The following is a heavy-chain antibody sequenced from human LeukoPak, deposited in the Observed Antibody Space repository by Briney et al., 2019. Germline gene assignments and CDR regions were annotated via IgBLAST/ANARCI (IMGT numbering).Heavy chain of an antibody. D-gene: IGHD3-16*02. V-gene: IGHV1-2*02. CDR1: GYTFTGYY. Sequence: ASVKVSCKASGYTFTGYYMHWVRQAPGQRLEWMGWINPNSGGTNYAQKFQGRVTMTRDTSISTAYMELSRLRSDDTAVYYCARDPIMITFGGVIALFWFDPWGQGTLVTVSS. CDR2: INPNSGGT. J-gene: IGHJ5*02. CDR3: ARDPIMITFGGVIALFWFDP.